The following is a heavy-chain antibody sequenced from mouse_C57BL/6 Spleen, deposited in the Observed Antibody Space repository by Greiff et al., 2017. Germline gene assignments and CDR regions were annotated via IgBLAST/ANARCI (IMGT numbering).Heavy chain of an antibody. CDR1: GYTFTSYW. Sequence: QVQLQQPGTELVKPGASVKLSCKASGYTFTSYWMHWVKQRPGQGLEWIGNINPSNGGTNYNEKFKSKATLTVDKSSSTAYMQLSSLTSEDTAVYYCARGTPTGRGFAYWGQGTLVTVSA. CDR3: ARGTPTGRGFAY. D-gene: IGHD4-1*02. CDR2: INPSNGGT. V-gene: IGHV1-53*01. J-gene: IGHJ3*01.